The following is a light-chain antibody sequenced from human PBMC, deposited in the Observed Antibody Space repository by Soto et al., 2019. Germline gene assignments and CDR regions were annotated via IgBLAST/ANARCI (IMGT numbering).Light chain of an antibody. CDR1: QSVSRY. V-gene: IGKV3-11*01. CDR2: DAS. Sequence: EIVLKQSPATLSLSPGERATLSCRASQSVSRYVAWYQQKPGQAPRLLIFDASTRATGIPARFSGSGSGTDFTLTISSLEPEDFAVYYCQQRSTWPYTFGQGTKVDIK. CDR3: QQRSTWPYT. J-gene: IGKJ2*01.